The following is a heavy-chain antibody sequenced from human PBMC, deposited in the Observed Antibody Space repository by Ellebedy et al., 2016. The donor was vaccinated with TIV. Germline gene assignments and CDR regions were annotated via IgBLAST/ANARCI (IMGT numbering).Heavy chain of an antibody. CDR2: ISGYNGNT. CDR3: ARGGHLAESSLVDP. CDR1: GYTFTNHG. V-gene: IGHV1-18*04. Sequence: AASVKVSCKASGYTFTNHGISWVRHAPGQGLEWMGWISGYNGNTNYAQKLQGSVTMTTDTSTSTAYMELRSLRSDDTAVYYWARGGHLAESSLVDPWGQGTLVTVSS. D-gene: IGHD3-16*01. J-gene: IGHJ5*02.